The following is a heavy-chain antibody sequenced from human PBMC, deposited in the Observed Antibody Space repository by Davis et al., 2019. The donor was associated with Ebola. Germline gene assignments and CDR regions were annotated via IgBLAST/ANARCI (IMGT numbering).Heavy chain of an antibody. V-gene: IGHV3-23*01. J-gene: IGHJ3*02. CDR2: ISGSGGST. Sequence: GESLKISCAASGFTFSSYAMSWVRQAPGKGPEWVSAISGSGGSTYYADSVKGRFTISRDNSKNTLYLQMNSLRAEDTAVYYCAKGALEFDIWGQGTMVTVSS. CDR3: AKGALEFDI. CDR1: GFTFSSYA. D-gene: IGHD3-16*01.